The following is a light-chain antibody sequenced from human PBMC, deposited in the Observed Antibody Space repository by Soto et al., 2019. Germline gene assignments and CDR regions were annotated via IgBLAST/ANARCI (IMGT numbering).Light chain of an antibody. V-gene: IGLV2-14*01. Sequence: SALTQPASVSGSPGQSITLSCTGTRSDVGGYNSVSWYQQHPGKAPQVMIYEVNNRPSGVSTRFSGSKSVNTASLIISGLQAEDEADYYCSSYTSSSTLVVFGGGTKLTVL. CDR1: RSDVGGYNS. CDR2: EVN. J-gene: IGLJ2*01. CDR3: SSYTSSSTLVV.